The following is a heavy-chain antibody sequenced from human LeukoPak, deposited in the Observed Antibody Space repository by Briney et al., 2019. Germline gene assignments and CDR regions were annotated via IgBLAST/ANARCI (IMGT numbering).Heavy chain of an antibody. V-gene: IGHV3-23*01. CDR1: GFTLSSSA. D-gene: IGHD5-18*01. CDR3: AKERRRVDTAMVRSYYFEN. J-gene: IGHJ4*02. Sequence: GGSLRLSCAASGFTLSSSAMSWVRQTPGKGLEWVSSITGNGATTYYSDSVKGRFTISRDNSKNTLSLQMNSLRAEDTAVYCCAKERRRVDTAMVRSYYFENWGQGTLVTVSS. CDR2: ITGNGATT.